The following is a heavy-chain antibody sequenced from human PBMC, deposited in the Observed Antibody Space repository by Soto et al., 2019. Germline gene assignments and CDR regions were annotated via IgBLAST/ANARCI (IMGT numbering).Heavy chain of an antibody. CDR2: IRSKAYGGTT. J-gene: IGHJ6*02. D-gene: IGHD6-19*01. Sequence: GGSLRLSCTASGFTFGDYAMSWFRQAPGKGLEWVGFIRSKAYGGTTEYAASVKGRFTISRDDSKSIAYLQMNSLKTEDTAVYYCTRVAGQYPLNYYGMDVWGQGTTVTVSS. CDR1: GFTFGDYA. V-gene: IGHV3-49*03. CDR3: TRVAGQYPLNYYGMDV.